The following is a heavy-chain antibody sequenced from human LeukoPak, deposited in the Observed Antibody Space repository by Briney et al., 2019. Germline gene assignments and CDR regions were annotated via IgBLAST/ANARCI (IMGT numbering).Heavy chain of an antibody. CDR1: GYTFTSYG. CDR2: ISAYSGDT. V-gene: IGHV1-18*01. Sequence: ASVKVSCKASGYTFTSYGISWVRQAPGQGLEWMGWISAYSGDTNYAQNFQGRVTVTRDTSTSTVHMELSGLTSEDTAVYYCARDQEGFDYWGQGTLVTVSS. CDR3: ARDQEGFDY. J-gene: IGHJ4*02.